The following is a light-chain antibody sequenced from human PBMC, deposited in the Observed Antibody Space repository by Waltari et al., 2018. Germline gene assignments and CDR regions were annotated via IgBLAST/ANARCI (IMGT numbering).Light chain of an antibody. CDR2: DDP. J-gene: IGLJ2*01. CDR3: QVWDGDADHPV. CDR1: DLRDKT. Sequence: YELTQPPSVSVAPGKTAKISCGGHDLRDKTVHWYQQKPGQAPVLVIYDDPVRPSGIPKRISGSDTATLTIARVEAGDEAVYYCQVWDGDADHPVFGGGTKLTVL. V-gene: IGLV3-21*03.